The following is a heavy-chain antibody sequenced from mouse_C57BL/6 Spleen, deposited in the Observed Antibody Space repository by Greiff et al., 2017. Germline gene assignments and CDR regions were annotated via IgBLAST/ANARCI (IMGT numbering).Heavy chain of an antibody. J-gene: IGHJ4*01. D-gene: IGHD1-1*01. CDR1: GYTFTDYY. CDR3: ARTPSYYGSPRARDY. V-gene: IGHV1-26*01. CDR2: INPNNGGT. Sequence: VQLQQSGPELVKPGASVKISCKASGYTFTDYYMNWVKQSHGKSLEWIGDINPNNGGTSYNQKFKGKATLTVDKSSSTAYMELRSLTSEDSAVYYCARTPSYYGSPRARDYWGQGTSVTVSS.